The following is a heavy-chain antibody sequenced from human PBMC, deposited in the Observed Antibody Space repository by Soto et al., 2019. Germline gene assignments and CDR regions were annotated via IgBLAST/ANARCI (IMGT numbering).Heavy chain of an antibody. V-gene: IGHV1-18*01. J-gene: IGHJ5*02. Sequence: ASVKVSCKASGYTFTSYGISWVRQAPGQGLEWMGWISAYNGNTNYAQKLQGRVTMTTDTSTSTAYMELRSLRSDDTAVYYCARDRGSIVRGSWFDPWGQGTLVTVSS. CDR2: ISAYNGNT. D-gene: IGHD1-26*01. CDR1: GYTFTSYG. CDR3: ARDRGSIVRGSWFDP.